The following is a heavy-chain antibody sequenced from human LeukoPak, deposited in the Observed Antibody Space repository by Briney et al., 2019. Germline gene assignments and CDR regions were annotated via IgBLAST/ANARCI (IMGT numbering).Heavy chain of an antibody. CDR3: ARDVDGSWGYFDY. V-gene: IGHV3-53*01. CDR2: IYSGGST. D-gene: IGHD6-13*01. Sequence: GGSLRLSCAASGFTVSSNYMSWVRQAPGKGLEWVSVIYSGGSTYYADSVKGRFTISRDNSKNTLYLQMNSLRAEDTAVYYCARDVDGSWGYFDYWGHGALVTVSS. J-gene: IGHJ4*01. CDR1: GFTVSSNY.